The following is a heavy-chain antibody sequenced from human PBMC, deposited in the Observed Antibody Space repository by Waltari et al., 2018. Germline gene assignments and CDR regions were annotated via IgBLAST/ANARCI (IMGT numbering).Heavy chain of an antibody. CDR2: INHSGST. CDR1: GGSFSGYY. Sequence: QVQLQQWGAGLLKPSETLSLTCAVHGGSFSGYYWSWTRQPPGKGLEWIGEINHSGSTNYNPSLKSRVTISVDTSKNQFSLKLSSVTAADTAVYYCAREGSSGWYPFDYWGQGTLVTVSS. D-gene: IGHD6-19*01. V-gene: IGHV4-34*01. CDR3: AREGSSGWYPFDY. J-gene: IGHJ4*02.